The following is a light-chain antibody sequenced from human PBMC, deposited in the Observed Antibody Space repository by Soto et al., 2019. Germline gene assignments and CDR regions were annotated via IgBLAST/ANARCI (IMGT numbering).Light chain of an antibody. Sequence: DIQMTQSPSSLSASVGDRISITCRASQGIRNYLVWYQQKPGKVPKVLIYAASTLQPGVPSRFSGSGSGTEFTLTISSLQPDDFATYYCQQYNSYSPVTFGQGTKVDIK. CDR3: QQYNSYSPVT. CDR2: AAS. V-gene: IGKV1-27*01. CDR1: QGIRNY. J-gene: IGKJ1*01.